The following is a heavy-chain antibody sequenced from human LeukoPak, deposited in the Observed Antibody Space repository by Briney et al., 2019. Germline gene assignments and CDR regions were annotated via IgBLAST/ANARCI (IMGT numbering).Heavy chain of an antibody. V-gene: IGHV3-21*01. D-gene: IGHD3-22*01. CDR3: ARDFSPPYYDSSGYPHDAFDI. Sequence: PGGSLRLSCAASGSTFSSYSMNWVRHAPGKGLEWVSSISGSSTYIYYADSVKGRFTISRDNAKNSLYLQMNSLRAEDTAVYYCARDFSPPYYDSSGYPHDAFDIWGQGTMVTVSS. CDR2: ISGSSTYI. CDR1: GSTFSSYS. J-gene: IGHJ3*02.